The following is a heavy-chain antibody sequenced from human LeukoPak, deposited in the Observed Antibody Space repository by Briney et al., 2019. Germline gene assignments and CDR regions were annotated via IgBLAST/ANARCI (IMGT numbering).Heavy chain of an antibody. V-gene: IGHV4-59*08. CDR2: IYYSGST. CDR3: ARGAYPRGIAARLGDY. J-gene: IGHJ4*02. Sequence: PSETLSLTCTVSGGSISSYYWNWIRQPPGKGLEWIGYIYYSGSTNYNPSLKSRVTISVDTSKNQFSLKLSSVTAADTAVYYCARGAYPRGIAARLGDYWGQGTLVTVSS. D-gene: IGHD6-6*01. CDR1: GGSISSYY.